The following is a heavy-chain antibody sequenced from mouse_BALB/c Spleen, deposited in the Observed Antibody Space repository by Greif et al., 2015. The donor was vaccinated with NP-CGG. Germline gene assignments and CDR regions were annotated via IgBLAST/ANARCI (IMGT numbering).Heavy chain of an antibody. D-gene: IGHD2-10*02. CDR1: GFAFSSYD. J-gene: IGHJ3*01. CDR3: ARRYGSFAY. V-gene: IGHV5-12-1*01. CDR2: ISSGGGST. Sequence: EVKLVESGGGLVKPGGSLKLSRAASGFAFSSYDMSWVRQTPEKRLEWVAYISSGGGSTYYPDTVKGRFTISRDNAKNTLYLQMSSLKSEDTAMYYCARRYGSFAYWGQGTLVTVSA.